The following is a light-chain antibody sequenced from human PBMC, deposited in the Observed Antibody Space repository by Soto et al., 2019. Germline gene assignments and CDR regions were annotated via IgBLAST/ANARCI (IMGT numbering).Light chain of an antibody. CDR2: SAS. J-gene: IGKJ2*01. CDR3: QQDHNWPLT. CDR1: QSISTE. V-gene: IGKV3-15*01. Sequence: EIAMTQSPATLSVSPGERATLSCRASQSISTELAWYQQIPGQPPRLLIYSASSRATGVPARFTGSGSGSEFTLTISGLQSEEFAIYYCQQDHNWPLTFGQGTRLEI.